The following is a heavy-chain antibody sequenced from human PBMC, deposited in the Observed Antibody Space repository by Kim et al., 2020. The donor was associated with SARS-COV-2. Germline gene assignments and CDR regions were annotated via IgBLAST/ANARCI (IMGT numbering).Heavy chain of an antibody. CDR3: ASKGQLIAAAGTGYYYGMDV. CDR2: IIPIFGTA. CDR1: GGTFSSYA. V-gene: IGHV1-69*13. Sequence: SVKVSCKASGGTFSSYAISWVRQAPGQGLEWMGGIIPIFGTANYAQKFQGRVTITADESTSTAYMELSSLRSEDTAVYYCASKGQLIAAAGTGYYYGMDVWGQGTTVTVSS. J-gene: IGHJ6*02. D-gene: IGHD6-13*01.